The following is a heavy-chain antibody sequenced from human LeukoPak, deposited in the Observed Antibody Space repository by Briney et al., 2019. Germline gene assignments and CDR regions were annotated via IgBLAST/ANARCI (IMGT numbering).Heavy chain of an antibody. V-gene: IGHV1-2*02. CDR2: INPNSGGT. CDR1: DYTFTSYG. CDR3: ARSTRYNWNDDY. Sequence: ASVKVSCKASDYTFTSYGISWVRQAPGQGLEWMGWINPNSGGTNYAQKFQGRVTMTRDTYISTAYMELSRLRSDDTAVYYCARSTRYNWNDDYWGQGTLVTVSS. D-gene: IGHD1-1*01. J-gene: IGHJ4*02.